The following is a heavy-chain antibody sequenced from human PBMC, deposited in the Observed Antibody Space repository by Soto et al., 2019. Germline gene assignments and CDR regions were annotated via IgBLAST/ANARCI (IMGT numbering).Heavy chain of an antibody. D-gene: IGHD2-2*01. J-gene: IGHJ6*02. Sequence: SETLSLTCTVSGGSVSSGIYYWSWIRHPPGKGLEWIGYIYYSGNTNYNPSLKSRVTISVDTSKNQLSLELSSVTAADTAVYYCARADCSSTSCDRFYYYGMDVWGQGTTVTVSS. CDR2: IYYSGNT. CDR1: GGSVSSGIYY. V-gene: IGHV4-61*01. CDR3: ARADCSSTSCDRFYYYGMDV.